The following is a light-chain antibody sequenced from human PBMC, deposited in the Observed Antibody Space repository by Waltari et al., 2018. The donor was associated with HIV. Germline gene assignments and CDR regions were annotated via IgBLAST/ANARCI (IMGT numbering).Light chain of an antibody. CDR1: ALPKKY. V-gene: IGLV3-10*01. Sequence: SYELTQPPSVSVSPGQTARIICSGDALPKKYTYWYQQKSGQAPVLVIYEDDKRPSGIPGRFSGSSAGKTATLTISGAQVEDEADYYCYSTDNRGGHKRVFGNGTTVTVL. CDR2: EDD. J-gene: IGLJ1*01. CDR3: YSTDNRGGHKRV.